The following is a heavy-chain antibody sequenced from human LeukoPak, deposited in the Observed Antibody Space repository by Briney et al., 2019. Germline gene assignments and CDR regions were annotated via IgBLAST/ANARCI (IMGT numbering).Heavy chain of an antibody. CDR3: ARAPSRGYSYGQDY. V-gene: IGHV3-11*05. CDR1: GFTFSDYY. J-gene: IGHJ4*02. CDR2: ISSSSSHT. Sequence: GGSQRLSCAASGFTFSDYYMSWVRQAPGKGLEWVSYISSSSSHTNYADSVKGRFTISRDNAKNSLYLQMNSLRAEDTAVYYCARAPSRGYSYGQDYWGQGTLVTVSS. D-gene: IGHD5-18*01.